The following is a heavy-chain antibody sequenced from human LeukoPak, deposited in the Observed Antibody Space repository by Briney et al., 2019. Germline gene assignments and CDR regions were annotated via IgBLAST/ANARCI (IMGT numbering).Heavy chain of an antibody. CDR3: AKALSYDILTGLGAH. Sequence: PGGSLRLSCAASGFTFDDYAMHWVRQAPGKGLEWVSGISWNSGSIGYADSVKGRFTVSRDNAKNSLYLQMNSLRAEDTALYYCAKALSYDILTGLGAHWGQGTLVTVSS. D-gene: IGHD3-9*01. CDR2: ISWNSGSI. CDR1: GFTFDDYA. V-gene: IGHV3-9*01. J-gene: IGHJ4*02.